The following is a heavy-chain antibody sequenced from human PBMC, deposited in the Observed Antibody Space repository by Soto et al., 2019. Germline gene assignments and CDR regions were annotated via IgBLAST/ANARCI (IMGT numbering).Heavy chain of an antibody. CDR1: GFTVSSNH. CDR2: IYSGGST. V-gene: IGHV3-66*01. J-gene: IGHJ3*02. Sequence: GGSLRLSCAASGFTVSSNHMSWVRQAPGKGLEWVSVIYSGGSTYYADSVKGRFTISRDNSKNTLYLQMNSLRAEDTAVYYCARGGGSYHGAFDIWGQGTMVTVSS. D-gene: IGHD1-26*01. CDR3: ARGGGSYHGAFDI.